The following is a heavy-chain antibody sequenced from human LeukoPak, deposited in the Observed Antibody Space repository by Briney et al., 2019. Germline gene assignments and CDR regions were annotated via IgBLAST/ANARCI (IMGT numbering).Heavy chain of an antibody. Sequence: PSETLSLTCTVSGDSISSYCWSWIRQPAAKGLEWVGSLWSSGNTNYNPSLTSRVTILIHKSQNQFSLHLTSVTGAHTAVYYCARGGVGGVSYNNWFDPWGQGTLVTVSS. CDR3: ARGGVGGVSYNNWFDP. CDR1: GDSISSYC. J-gene: IGHJ5*02. V-gene: IGHV4-4*07. CDR2: LWSSGNT. D-gene: IGHD1-26*01.